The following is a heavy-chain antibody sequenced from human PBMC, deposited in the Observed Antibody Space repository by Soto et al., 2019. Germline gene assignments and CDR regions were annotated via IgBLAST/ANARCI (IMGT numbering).Heavy chain of an antibody. Sequence: PSETLSLTCAVSGYSITRSNWWGWIRQPPGKGLEWIGNIYYSGSTFYNPSLESRVTMSVDMSKNQFSLKLSSVTAVDTAVYYCVRYLYDSSGYVHGMDVWGKGTTVTVS. CDR3: VRYLYDSSGYVHGMDV. CDR2: IYYSGST. CDR1: GYSITRSNW. D-gene: IGHD3-22*01. V-gene: IGHV4-28*01. J-gene: IGHJ6*04.